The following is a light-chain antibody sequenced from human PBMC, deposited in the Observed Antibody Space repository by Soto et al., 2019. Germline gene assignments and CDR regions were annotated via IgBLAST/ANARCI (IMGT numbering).Light chain of an antibody. V-gene: IGLV2-14*01. CDR2: EVS. J-gene: IGLJ1*01. CDR1: SSDVGGYNY. CDR3: NSYTSRSIDDV. Sequence: QSALTQPASVSGSPGQSITISSTGTSSDVGGYNYVSWYQQHPGKAPKLMIYEVSNRPSGVSNRFSGSKSGNTASLTISGLQAEDEADYYCNSYTSRSIDDVFGTGTKLTVL.